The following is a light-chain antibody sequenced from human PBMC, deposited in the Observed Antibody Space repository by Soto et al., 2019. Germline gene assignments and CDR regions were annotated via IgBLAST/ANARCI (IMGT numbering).Light chain of an antibody. CDR1: QSVGSD. CDR2: DAS. J-gene: IGKJ4*01. V-gene: IGKV3-11*01. CDR3: QQRSNWPPLT. Sequence: EIVMTQSPSTLSVSPGERATLSCGASQSVGSDLAWYQQKPGQAPRLLIYDASNRATGIPARFSGSGSGTDFTLTISSLEPEDFAVYYCQQRSNWPPLTFGGRTKVDIK.